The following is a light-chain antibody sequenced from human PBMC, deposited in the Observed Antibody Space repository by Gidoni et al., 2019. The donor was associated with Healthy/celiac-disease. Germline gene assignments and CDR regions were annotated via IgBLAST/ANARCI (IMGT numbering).Light chain of an antibody. CDR1: QSISSW. Sequence: DIQMTQSPSTLSASVGDRVTITCRASQSISSWLAWYQQKPGKAPKLLIYKASSLESGVPSRLGGSGSGTEFTLTISSLQPDDFATYYCQQYNSYSRTFGQGTKVEIK. V-gene: IGKV1-5*03. CDR3: QQYNSYSRT. CDR2: KAS. J-gene: IGKJ1*01.